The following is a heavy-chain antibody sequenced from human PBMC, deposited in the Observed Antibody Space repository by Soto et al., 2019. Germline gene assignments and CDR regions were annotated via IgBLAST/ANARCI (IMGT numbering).Heavy chain of an antibody. CDR1: GFTFRNYD. CDR3: ARTDRDFYGVDV. J-gene: IGHJ6*04. CDR2: ISAAGDP. Sequence: EVQLVESGGGLVQPGGSLRLSCEASGFTFRNYDMHWVRQGPGKGLEWVSGISAAGDPDYADSVESRFTISRENAQNYFFLQKNSLRVGDTAVYYCARTDRDFYGVDVWGEGTTVIVSS. V-gene: IGHV3-13*05.